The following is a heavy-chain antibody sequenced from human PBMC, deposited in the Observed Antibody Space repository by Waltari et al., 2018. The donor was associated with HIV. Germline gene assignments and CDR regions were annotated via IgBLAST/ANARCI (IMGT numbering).Heavy chain of an antibody. V-gene: IGHV3-7*04. Sequence: EVQLVESGGGLVQPGGSLRLSCAASGFTFSSYWMSWVRQAPGKGLVWGANIKQDGREKYYVYSVYGRFTISRDNAENSLYLQMNSLRAEDTAVYYCARGGFYGSGSKVNWGQGTLVTVSS. J-gene: IGHJ4*02. CDR3: ARGGFYGSGSKVN. CDR1: GFTFSSYW. D-gene: IGHD3-10*01. CDR2: IKQDGREK.